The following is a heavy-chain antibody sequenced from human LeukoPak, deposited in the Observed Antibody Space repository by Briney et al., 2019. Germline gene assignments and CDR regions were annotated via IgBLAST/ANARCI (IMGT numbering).Heavy chain of an antibody. CDR2: ISGSGGGT. V-gene: IGHV3-23*01. CDR3: AKSATTVTSNFDY. Sequence: GSLRLSCAASGFTFSSHGMSWVRQAPGKGLERVSGISGSGGGTFYADSVRGRFTISRDNSKNTVYLQMNSLRAEDTAVYYCAKSATTVTSNFDYWGQGTLVTVSS. J-gene: IGHJ4*02. D-gene: IGHD4-17*01. CDR1: GFTFSSHG.